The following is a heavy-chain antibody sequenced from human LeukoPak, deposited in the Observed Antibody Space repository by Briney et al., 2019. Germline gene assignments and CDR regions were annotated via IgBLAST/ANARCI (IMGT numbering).Heavy chain of an antibody. V-gene: IGHV4-34*01. Sequence: PSETLSLTCAVYGGSFSGYYWSWVRQPPGKGLEWIGEINHSGSTNYNPSLKSRVTISVDTSKNQFYLKLNSVTAADTAVFYCARISTGSYYFDSWGQGTLVTVSS. J-gene: IGHJ4*02. CDR2: INHSGST. CDR3: ARISTGSYYFDS. D-gene: IGHD1-26*01. CDR1: GGSFSGYY.